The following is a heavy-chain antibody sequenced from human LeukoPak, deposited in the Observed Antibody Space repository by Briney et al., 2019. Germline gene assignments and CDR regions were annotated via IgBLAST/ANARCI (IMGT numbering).Heavy chain of an antibody. Sequence: GGSLRLSCAASGFTFSSYWMSWVRQAPGKGLEWVANIKQDGSEKYYVDSVKGRFTISRDNAKNSLYLQVNSLRAEDTAVYYCARPRWRSSVWFDPWGQGTLVTVSS. CDR2: IKQDGSEK. D-gene: IGHD1-26*01. CDR3: ARPRWRSSVWFDP. CDR1: GFTFSSYW. J-gene: IGHJ5*02. V-gene: IGHV3-7*01.